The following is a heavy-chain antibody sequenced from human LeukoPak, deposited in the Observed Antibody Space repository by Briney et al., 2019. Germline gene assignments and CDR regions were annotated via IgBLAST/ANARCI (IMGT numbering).Heavy chain of an antibody. CDR1: GFTFSSYW. Sequence: GGSLRLSCAASGFTFSSYWMSWVRQAPGKGLEWVANIKQDGSEKYYVDSVKGRFTISRDNSENTLYLQMNSLRAEDTAVYYCARGLVDFLDIWGQGTMVTVSS. J-gene: IGHJ3*02. CDR2: IKQDGSEK. CDR3: ARGLVDFLDI. V-gene: IGHV3-7*01. D-gene: IGHD3-3*01.